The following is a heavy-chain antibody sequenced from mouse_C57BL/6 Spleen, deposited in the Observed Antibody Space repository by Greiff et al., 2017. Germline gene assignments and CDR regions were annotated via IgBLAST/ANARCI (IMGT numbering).Heavy chain of an antibody. CDR2: INPSNGGT. Sequence: QVQLQQPGTELVKPGASVKLSCKASGYTFTSYWMHWVKQRPGQGLEWIGNINPSNGGTNYNEKFKSKATLTVDKSSSTAYMQLSSLTSEDYAVYDGARWYGNSLYALDYWGQGTSVTVSS. CDR1: GYTFTSYW. J-gene: IGHJ4*01. CDR3: ARWYGNSLYALDY. D-gene: IGHD2-10*02. V-gene: IGHV1-53*01.